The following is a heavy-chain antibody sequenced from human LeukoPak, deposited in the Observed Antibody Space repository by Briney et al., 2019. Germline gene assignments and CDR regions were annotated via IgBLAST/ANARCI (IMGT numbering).Heavy chain of an antibody. J-gene: IGHJ4*02. Sequence: PGRSLRLSCAASGFIFGDYAIYWVRQGPGKGLEWVSGITGNSARVGYADSVKGRFTISRDDAKNSLYLQMNSLRPEDTALYFCAKGEGYCSSSSCVFDYWGQGTLVTVSS. CDR3: AKGEGYCSSSSCVFDY. CDR1: GFIFGDYA. V-gene: IGHV3-9*01. CDR2: ITGNSARV. D-gene: IGHD2-2*01.